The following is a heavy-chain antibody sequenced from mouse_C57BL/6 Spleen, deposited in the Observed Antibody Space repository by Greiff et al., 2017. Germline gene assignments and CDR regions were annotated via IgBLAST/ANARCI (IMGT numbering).Heavy chain of an antibody. Sequence: EVKLEESGGGLVKPGGSLKLSCAASGFTFSSYAMSWVRQTPEKRLEWVATISDGGSYTYYPDNVKGRFTISRDNAKNNLYLQMSHLKSEDTAVYYCARDPNYYGSSYPFAYWGQGTLVTVSA. D-gene: IGHD1-1*01. CDR1: GFTFSSYA. CDR3: ARDPNYYGSSYPFAY. J-gene: IGHJ3*01. CDR2: ISDGGSYT. V-gene: IGHV5-4*01.